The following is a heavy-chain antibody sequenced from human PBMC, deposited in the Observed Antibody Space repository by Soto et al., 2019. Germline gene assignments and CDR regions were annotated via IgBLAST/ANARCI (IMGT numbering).Heavy chain of an antibody. D-gene: IGHD2-15*01. CDR1: GFIFNKSA. Sequence: QPGGSLRLSCAASGFIFNKSAIHWVRQAPGKGLEWVAFISDDGLNKFYADSVKGRFTISRDNSKNTIYLQMNSLRAEDTAVYYCAKVRAEVLLLAALDYWGQGTLVTVSS. J-gene: IGHJ4*02. CDR3: AKVRAEVLLLAALDY. CDR2: ISDDGLNK. V-gene: IGHV3-30*18.